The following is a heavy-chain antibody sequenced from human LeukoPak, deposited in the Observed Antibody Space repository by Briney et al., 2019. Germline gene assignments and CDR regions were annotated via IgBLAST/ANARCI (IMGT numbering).Heavy chain of an antibody. CDR3: ARVRLVGYDILTGYYSFDY. CDR2: VYRSGST. Sequence: SETLSLTCVVSGYSISSGYHWGWIRQPPGEGLEWIGSVYRSGSTYYNPSLKSRVTISVDTSKNQISLKVRSVTAADTAVYYCARVRLVGYDILTGYYSFDYWGQGTLVTASS. CDR1: GYSISSGYH. D-gene: IGHD3-9*01. J-gene: IGHJ4*02. V-gene: IGHV4-38-2*01.